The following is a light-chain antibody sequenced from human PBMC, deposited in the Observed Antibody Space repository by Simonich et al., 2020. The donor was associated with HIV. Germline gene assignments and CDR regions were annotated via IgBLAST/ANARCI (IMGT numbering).Light chain of an antibody. Sequence: EIVMTQTPLSLSITPGEQASIPCRSSPSLLHSDRYTYLYWFLQKARPVSTLLTYEVSNRCAGVPERFSGSGSGTDFTLKISRVEAEDVGVYYCMHSIQFPRTFGQGTKVEIK. V-gene: IGKV2D-26*03. J-gene: IGKJ1*01. CDR1: PSLLHSDRYTY. CDR3: MHSIQFPRT. CDR2: EVS.